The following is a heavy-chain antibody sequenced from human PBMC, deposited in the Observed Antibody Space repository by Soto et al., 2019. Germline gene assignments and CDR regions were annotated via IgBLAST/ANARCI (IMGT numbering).Heavy chain of an antibody. CDR1: GFTFSSYW. D-gene: IGHD1-26*01. J-gene: IGHJ6*03. CDR3: ARDQVDYYYYYYMDV. Sequence: EVQLVESGGGLVQPGGSLRLSCAASGFTFSSYWMSWVRQAPGKGLEWVANIKQDGSEKYYVDSVKGRFTISRDNAKNSLNLQMNSLRAEDTAVYYCARDQVDYYYYYYMDVWGKGTTVTVSS. V-gene: IGHV3-7*01. CDR2: IKQDGSEK.